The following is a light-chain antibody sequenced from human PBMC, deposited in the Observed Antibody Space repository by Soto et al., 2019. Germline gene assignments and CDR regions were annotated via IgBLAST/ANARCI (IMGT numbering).Light chain of an antibody. CDR2: KAS. J-gene: IGKJ1*01. CDR1: QTISSW. Sequence: DIQMTQSPSTLSGFVGDRFPLTCRASQTISSWLAWYQQTPGKAPKLLIYKASTLKSGVPSRFSGSGSGTEFTLTISSLEPEDFAVYYCQQRSSAWTFGQGTKVDIK. V-gene: IGKV1-5*03. CDR3: QQRSSAWT.